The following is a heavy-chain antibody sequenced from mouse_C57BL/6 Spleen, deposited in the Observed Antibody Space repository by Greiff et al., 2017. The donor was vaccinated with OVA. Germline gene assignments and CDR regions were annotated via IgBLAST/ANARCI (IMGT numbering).Heavy chain of an antibody. CDR1: GYTFTDYN. V-gene: IGHV1-22*01. CDR3: AREIYYDYEAWFAY. CDR2: INPNNGGT. J-gene: IGHJ3*01. D-gene: IGHD2-4*01. Sequence: EVQLQQSGPELVKPGASVKMSCKASGYTFTDYNMHWVKQSHGESLEWIGYINPNNGGTSYNQKFKGKATLTVKKSSSTAYMELRSLTSEDSSVYYCAREIYYDYEAWFAYWGQGTLVTVSA.